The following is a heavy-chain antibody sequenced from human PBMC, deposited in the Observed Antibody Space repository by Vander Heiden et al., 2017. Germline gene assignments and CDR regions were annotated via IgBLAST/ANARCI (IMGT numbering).Heavy chain of an antibody. CDR3: AHTYSSSVDFDY. CDR2: IYWNDDK. J-gene: IGHJ4*02. Sequence: QITLKESGPTLVKPTQTLTLTCTFSGFSLSTRGVGVGWSRQPPGKALEWLALIYWNDDKRYSPSLKSRLTITKDTSKNQVVLTMTNMDPVDTATYYCAHTYSSSVDFDYWGQGTLVTVSS. D-gene: IGHD6-6*01. V-gene: IGHV2-5*01. CDR1: GFSLSTRGVG.